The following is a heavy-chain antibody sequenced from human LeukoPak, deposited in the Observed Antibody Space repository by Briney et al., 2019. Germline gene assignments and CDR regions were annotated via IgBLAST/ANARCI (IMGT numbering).Heavy chain of an antibody. CDR1: GYTFTSYA. CDR2: INTNTGNP. V-gene: IGHV7-4-1*02. Sequence: ASVKVSCKASGYTFTSYAMNWARQAPGQGLEWMGWINTNTGNPTYAQGFTGRFVFSLDTSVSTAYLQISSLKAEDTAVYYCAREGSAYYDILTGYPFDYWGQGTLVTVSS. D-gene: IGHD3-9*01. CDR3: AREGSAYYDILTGYPFDY. J-gene: IGHJ4*02.